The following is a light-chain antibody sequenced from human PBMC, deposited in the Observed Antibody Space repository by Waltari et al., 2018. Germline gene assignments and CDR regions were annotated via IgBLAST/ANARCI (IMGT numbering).Light chain of an antibody. CDR2: YDD. J-gene: IGLJ3*02. CDR1: SSNIGNNA. V-gene: IGLV1-36*01. Sequence: QSVLTQPPSVSEAPRPRVTISCSGSSSNIGNNAVNWYQQLPGKAPKLLIYYDDLLPSGVSDRFSGSKSGTSASLAIIGLQSEDEADYYCAAWDDSLNGPVFGGGTKLTVL. CDR3: AAWDDSLNGPV.